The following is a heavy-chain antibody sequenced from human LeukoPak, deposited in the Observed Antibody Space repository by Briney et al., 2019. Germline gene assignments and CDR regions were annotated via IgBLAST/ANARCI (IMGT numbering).Heavy chain of an antibody. V-gene: IGHV3-9*01. D-gene: IGHD1-1*01. Sequence: GGSLRLSCAASGFTFDDYAMHWVRQAPGKGLEWVPGISWNSGSIGYADSVKGRFTVSRDNAKNTLFLEMNSLRGEDTALYYCAKRAATGTEFYNYYYMDVWGKGTTVTVSS. J-gene: IGHJ6*03. CDR3: AKRAATGTEFYNYYYMDV. CDR1: GFTFDDYA. CDR2: ISWNSGSI.